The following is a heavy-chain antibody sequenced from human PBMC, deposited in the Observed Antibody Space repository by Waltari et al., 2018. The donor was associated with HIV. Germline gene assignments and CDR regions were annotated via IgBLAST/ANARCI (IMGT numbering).Heavy chain of an antibody. D-gene: IGHD5-12*01. CDR2: A. CDR3: AAGGYDYRDYYYYYGMDV. V-gene: IGHV1-69*01. J-gene: IGHJ6*02. Sequence: ANYAQKFQGRVTITADESTSTAYMELSSLRSEDTAVYYCAAGGYDYRDYYYYYGMDVWGQGTTVTVSS.